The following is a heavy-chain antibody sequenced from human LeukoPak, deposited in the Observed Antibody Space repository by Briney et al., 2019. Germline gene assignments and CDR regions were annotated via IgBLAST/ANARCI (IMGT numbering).Heavy chain of an antibody. Sequence: GASVKVSCKASGYTLTEYYIHWVRQAPGQGLEWMGISIPDSGGTTYQQNFQGRVTMTRDTSISTFYMELSSLRPDDTAVYYCSTEDKYCTGANCGVFWGQGTLVTVSS. D-gene: IGHD2-8*02. V-gene: IGHV1-2*02. CDR2: SIPDSGGT. J-gene: IGHJ4*02. CDR3: STEDKYCTGANCGVF. CDR1: GYTLTEYY.